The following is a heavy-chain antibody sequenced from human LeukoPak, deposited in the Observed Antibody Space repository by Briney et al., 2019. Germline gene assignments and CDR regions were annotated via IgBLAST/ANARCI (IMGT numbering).Heavy chain of an antibody. V-gene: IGHV3-30-3*01. J-gene: IGHJ4*02. CDR3: ARGVTTVTTGGDY. Sequence: GGSLRLSCAASGFTFSSYAMHWVRQAPGKGLEWVAVISYDGSNKYYADSVKGRFTISRDNSKNTLYLQMNSLRAEDTAVYYCARGVTTVTTGGDYWGQGTLVTVSS. CDR1: GFTFSSYA. CDR2: ISYDGSNK. D-gene: IGHD4-17*01.